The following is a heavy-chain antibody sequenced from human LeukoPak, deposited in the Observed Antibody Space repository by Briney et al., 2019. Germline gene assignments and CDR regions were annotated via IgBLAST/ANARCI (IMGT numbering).Heavy chain of an antibody. Sequence: GGSLRLSCAASGFTFSTYSMNWVRQAPGKGLEWVSYISSSSSTIFYADSVKGRFTTSRDNAKNSLYLQMNSLRDEDTAVYYCARLRGYYGSGSYFPDYWGQGTLVTVSS. CDR3: ARLRGYYGSGSYFPDY. V-gene: IGHV3-48*02. CDR2: ISSSSSTI. CDR1: GFTFSTYS. J-gene: IGHJ4*02. D-gene: IGHD3-10*01.